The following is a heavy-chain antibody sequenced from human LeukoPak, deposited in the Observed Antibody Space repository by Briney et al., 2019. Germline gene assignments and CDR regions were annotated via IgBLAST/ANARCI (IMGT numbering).Heavy chain of an antibody. J-gene: IGHJ5*02. CDR3: ARVIRGYGSGTYYYWFDP. CDR1: GFSSSSYE. D-gene: IGHD3-10*01. Sequence: GGSLRLSCVASGFSSSSYEMTWVRQAPGKGLESVSHISSSGNIIHYADSVKGRFTISRDNAKNSLYLQMYSLRAEDTAIYYCARVIRGYGSGTYYYWFDPWGQGTLVIVSS. V-gene: IGHV3-48*03. CDR2: ISSSGNII.